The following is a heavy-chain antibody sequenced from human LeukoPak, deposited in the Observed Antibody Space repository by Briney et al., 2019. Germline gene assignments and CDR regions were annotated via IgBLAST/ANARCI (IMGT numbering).Heavy chain of an antibody. CDR3: ARQTWGYSGYDQVFDY. CDR1: GGSITSGSYY. J-gene: IGHJ4*02. D-gene: IGHD5-12*01. Sequence: SETLSLTCTVSGGSITSGSYYWGWVRQPPGKGLEWIGEINHSGSTNYNPSLKSRVTISVDTSKNQFSLKLSSVTAADTAVYYCARQTWGYSGYDQVFDYWGQGTLVTVSS. CDR2: INHSGST. V-gene: IGHV4-39*01.